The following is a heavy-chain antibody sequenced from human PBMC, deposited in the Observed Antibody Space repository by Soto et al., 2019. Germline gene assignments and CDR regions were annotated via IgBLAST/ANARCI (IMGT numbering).Heavy chain of an antibody. J-gene: IGHJ6*02. CDR3: ARVYSSSSGFYYYYGMDV. Sequence: PGGSLRLSCAASGFTFSSYSMNWVRQAPGKGLEWVSSISSSSRYIYYADSVKGRFTISRDNAKNSLYLQMNSLRAEDTAVYYCARVYSSSSGFYYYYGMDVWGQGTTVTVSS. CDR2: ISSSSRYI. V-gene: IGHV3-21*01. CDR1: GFTFSSYS. D-gene: IGHD6-6*01.